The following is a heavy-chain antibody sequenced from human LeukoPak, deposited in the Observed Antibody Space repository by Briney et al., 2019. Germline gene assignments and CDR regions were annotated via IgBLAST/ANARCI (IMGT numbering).Heavy chain of an antibody. CDR1: GFTFSSYG. CDR2: ILSDGSKE. J-gene: IGHJ4*02. CDR3: AKEAYSSGWWGSWDY. V-gene: IGHV3-33*06. D-gene: IGHD6-19*01. Sequence: PGGSLRLSCAASGFTFSSYGMHWVRQAPGKGLEWVAVILSDGSKEFYTDSVKGRFTISRDNSKNTLYLQMNSLRAEDTAVYYCAKEAYSSGWWGSWDYWGQGTLVTVSS.